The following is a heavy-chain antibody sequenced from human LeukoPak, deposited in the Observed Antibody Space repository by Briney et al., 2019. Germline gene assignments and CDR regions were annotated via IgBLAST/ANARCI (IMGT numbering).Heavy chain of an antibody. D-gene: IGHD1-26*01. V-gene: IGHV3-9*01. J-gene: IGHJ4*02. Sequence: GGSLRLSCAASGFTFDDYAMHWVRQAPGKGLEWVSGISWNSGSIGYADSVKGRFTISRDNAKNSLYLQMNSLRAEDTAVYYCARLVGATRYIDYWGQGTLITVSS. CDR1: GFTFDDYA. CDR3: ARLVGATRYIDY. CDR2: ISWNSGSI.